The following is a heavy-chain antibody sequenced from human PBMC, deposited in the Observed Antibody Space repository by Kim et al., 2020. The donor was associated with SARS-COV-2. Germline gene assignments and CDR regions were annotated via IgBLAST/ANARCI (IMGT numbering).Heavy chain of an antibody. CDR2: GNDGTT. CDR3: AKLTDH. D-gene: IGHD3-9*01. V-gene: IGHV3-23*01. Sequence: GNDGTTYYADSVRCRFTISRDNSKNTLYLQINSLRAEDTAVYFCAKLTDHWGQGTLVTVSS. J-gene: IGHJ4*02.